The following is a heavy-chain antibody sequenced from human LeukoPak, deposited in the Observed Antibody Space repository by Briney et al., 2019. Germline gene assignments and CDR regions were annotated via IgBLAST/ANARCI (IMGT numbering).Heavy chain of an antibody. CDR2: INTNTGNP. V-gene: IGHV7-4-1*02. Sequence: ASVKVSCKASGYTFTSYAKNWVRQAPGQGLEWMGWINTNTGNPTYAQGFTGRFVFSLDTSVSTAYLQISSLKAEDTAVYYCARGLGPYGDYEGVDPWGQGTLVTVSS. J-gene: IGHJ5*02. CDR1: GYTFTSYA. CDR3: ARGLGPYGDYEGVDP. D-gene: IGHD4-17*01.